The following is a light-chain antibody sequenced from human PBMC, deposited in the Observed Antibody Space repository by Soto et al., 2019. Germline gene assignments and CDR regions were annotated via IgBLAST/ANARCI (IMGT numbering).Light chain of an antibody. V-gene: IGLV2-23*01. J-gene: IGLJ3*02. CDR3: CSYAGSTTGV. CDR2: EGT. CDR1: RSNVGLYSL. Sequence: QSVLTQPASVSGSPGQSITIPCIGTRSNVGLYSLVSWYQHHPGRVPKLIIYEGTKRPSGVSDRFSGSKSGSTASLTISGLQAEDEADYYCCSYAGSTTGVFGGGTKVTVL.